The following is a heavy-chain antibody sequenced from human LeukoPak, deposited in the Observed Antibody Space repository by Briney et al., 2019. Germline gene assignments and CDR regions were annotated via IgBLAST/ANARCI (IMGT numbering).Heavy chain of an antibody. J-gene: IGHJ4*02. CDR1: GFTFSSYA. Sequence: PGLSLKLSYTASGFTFSSYAMSWARQAPGKGLEWVSTVTYSGANTSYADSVKGRFNISRDNSKNTLYLQMISLRAEDTAVYYCAKRVSGSPYYFDYWGQGTLVTFSS. CDR2: VTYSGANT. V-gene: IGHV3-23*01. CDR3: AKRVSGSPYYFDY. D-gene: IGHD3-10*01.